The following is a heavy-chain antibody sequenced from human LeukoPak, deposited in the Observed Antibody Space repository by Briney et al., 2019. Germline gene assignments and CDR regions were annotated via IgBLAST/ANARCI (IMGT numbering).Heavy chain of an antibody. D-gene: IGHD5-18*01. J-gene: IGHJ4*02. CDR2: VYYTGST. V-gene: IGHV4-59*01. CDR3: ASHRRSHGAEY. CDR1: GGSFEHYF. Sequence: SETLSLTCIVSGGSFEHYFWSWIRQPPGKGLEFLGYVYYTGSTDYSPSLKSRLTISADTAKNQFSLKLRSVTAADTAVYYCASHRRSHGAEYWGQGTLVTVSS.